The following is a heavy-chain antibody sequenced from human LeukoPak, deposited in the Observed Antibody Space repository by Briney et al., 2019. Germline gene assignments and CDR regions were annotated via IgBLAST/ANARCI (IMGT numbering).Heavy chain of an antibody. CDR1: GYTFTSYD. Sequence: ASVKVSCKASGYTFTSYDINWVRQATGQGLEWMGWMNPNSGNTGYAQKFQGRVTMTRNTSISTAYMELSSLRSEDTAVYYCAREARLLYYDFWSGYYDPNWFDPWGQRTLVTVSS. CDR3: AREARLLYYDFWSGYYDPNWFDP. D-gene: IGHD3-3*01. CDR2: MNPNSGNT. V-gene: IGHV1-8*01. J-gene: IGHJ5*02.